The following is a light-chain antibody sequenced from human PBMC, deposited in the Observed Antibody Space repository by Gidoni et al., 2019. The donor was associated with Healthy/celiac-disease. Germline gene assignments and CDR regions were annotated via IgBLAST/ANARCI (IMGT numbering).Light chain of an antibody. V-gene: IGKV3-20*01. CDR1: QSVSSSY. Sequence: EIVLTQSPGTLSLSPGERATLSCRASQSVSSSYLAWYQQKPGQAPWLLIYGASSRATGIPDRFSGSGSGTDFTLTISRLEPEDFAVYYCQQYGSSPWTFGQXTKVEIK. J-gene: IGKJ1*01. CDR2: GAS. CDR3: QQYGSSPWT.